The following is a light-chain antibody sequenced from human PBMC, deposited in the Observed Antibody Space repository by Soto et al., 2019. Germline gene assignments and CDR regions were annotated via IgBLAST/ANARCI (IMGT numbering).Light chain of an antibody. CDR3: SSYAGSNNFDV. V-gene: IGLV2-8*01. CDR2: EVS. CDR1: SSDVGGYNY. Sequence: QSVLTQPPSAPGSPGQSVTIPCTGTSSDVGGYNYVSWYQQHPGKAPKLVIYEVSKRPSGVPDRFSGSKSGNTASLTVSGLQAEDEADYYCSSYAGSNNFDVFGPGTKVTVL. J-gene: IGLJ1*01.